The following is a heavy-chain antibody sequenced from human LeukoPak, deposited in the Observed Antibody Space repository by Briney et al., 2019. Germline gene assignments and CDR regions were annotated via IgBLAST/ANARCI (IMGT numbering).Heavy chain of an antibody. CDR1: GYIFTTYG. J-gene: IGHJ4*02. D-gene: IGHD3-22*01. CDR2: ISIYHGST. V-gene: IGHV1-18*01. Sequence: ASVKVSCKTSGYIFTTYGISWVRQALGQGLEWMGWISIYHGSTNYAEKLQGRVTMTPDTSTSTAYMELRSLRSDDTAVYYCARDLVRHDTSGYTNLVYWGQGTLVTVSS. CDR3: ARDLVRHDTSGYTNLVY.